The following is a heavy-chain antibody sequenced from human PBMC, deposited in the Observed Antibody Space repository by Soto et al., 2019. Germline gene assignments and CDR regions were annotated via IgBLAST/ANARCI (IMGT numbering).Heavy chain of an antibody. Sequence: ASVKVSCKASGYTFANYGIHWVRQAPGHRLEWMGWINAGNGGTKYSESFQGRVTITRDTSASTAYLGLSSLSSEDSASYYCARPGHRGSYDFWGQGTLVTGSS. V-gene: IGHV1-3*01. J-gene: IGHJ4*02. CDR2: INAGNGGT. CDR1: GYTFANYG. CDR3: ARPGHRGSYDF. D-gene: IGHD2-15*01.